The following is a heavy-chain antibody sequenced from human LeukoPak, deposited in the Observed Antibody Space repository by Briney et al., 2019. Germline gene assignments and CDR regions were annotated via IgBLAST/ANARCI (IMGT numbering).Heavy chain of an antibody. J-gene: IGHJ5*02. V-gene: IGHV5-51*01. CDR2: IYPGDSDT. CDR3: ARQYCSGGSCPPVRFDP. Sequence: GESLKISCKASGYSFTSYWIGWVRLMPGKGLEWMGIIYPGDSDTRYSPSFQGQVTISADKSISTAYLQWSSLKASDTAMYYCARQYCSGGSCPPVRFDPWGQGTLVTVSS. CDR1: GYSFTSYW. D-gene: IGHD2-15*01.